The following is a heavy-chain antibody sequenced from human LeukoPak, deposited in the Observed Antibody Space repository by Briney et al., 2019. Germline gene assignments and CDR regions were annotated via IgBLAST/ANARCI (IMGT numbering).Heavy chain of an antibody. CDR1: GGSISSGSYY. CDR3: ARRVAARRPLDY. J-gene: IGHJ4*02. V-gene: IGHV4-61*02. Sequence: SSQTLSLTCTVSGGSISSGSYYWSWIRQPAGKGLEWIGRIYTSGSTNYNPSLKSRVTISVDTSKNQFSLKLSSVTAADTAVYYCARRVAARRPLDYWGQGTLVTVSS. D-gene: IGHD6-6*01. CDR2: IYTSGST.